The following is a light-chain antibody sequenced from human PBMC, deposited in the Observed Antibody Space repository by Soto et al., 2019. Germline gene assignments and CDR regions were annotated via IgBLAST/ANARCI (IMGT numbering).Light chain of an antibody. CDR3: QQYCYSPRT. J-gene: IGKJ1*01. CDR2: GAS. Sequence: EIVLTQSPGTLSLSPGERATLSCRASQSVSSNYLAWYQLKPGQAPRLLIYGASSRATGIPDRFSGSGSGTDFTLTISSLDPEDFAVYFCQQYCYSPRTFGQGTKVEIK. V-gene: IGKV3-20*01. CDR1: QSVSSNY.